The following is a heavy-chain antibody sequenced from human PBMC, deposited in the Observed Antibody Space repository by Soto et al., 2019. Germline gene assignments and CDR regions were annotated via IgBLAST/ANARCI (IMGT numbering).Heavy chain of an antibody. CDR3: ARGSPLIYYDSSGYHY. J-gene: IGHJ4*02. Sequence: ASVKVSCKASGYTFTSYGISWVRQAPGQGLEWMGWISAYNGNTNYAQKLQSRVTMTTDTSTSTAYMELRSLRSDDTAVYYCARGSPLIYYDSSGYHYWGQGTLVTVSS. V-gene: IGHV1-18*01. CDR1: GYTFTSYG. CDR2: ISAYNGNT. D-gene: IGHD3-22*01.